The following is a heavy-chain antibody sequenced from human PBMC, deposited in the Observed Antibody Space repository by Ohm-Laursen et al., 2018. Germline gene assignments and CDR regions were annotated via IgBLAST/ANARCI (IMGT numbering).Heavy chain of an antibody. D-gene: IGHD2-15*01. Sequence: SLRLSCAASGFTFSNFAMSWVRQAPGKGLEWVSSISNSGGVTYHADSVKGRFTVSRDNSKYTLYLQLSSLRAEDTAVYYCAKEQSRYCSGGICFEYLNYWGQGTLVTVSS. J-gene: IGHJ4*02. CDR1: GFTFSNFA. V-gene: IGHV3-23*01. CDR3: AKEQSRYCSGGICFEYLNY. CDR2: ISNSGGVT.